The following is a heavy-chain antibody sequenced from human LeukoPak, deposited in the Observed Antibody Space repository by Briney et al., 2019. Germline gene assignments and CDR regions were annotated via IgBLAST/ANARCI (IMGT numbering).Heavy chain of an antibody. CDR1: AFTIHDHA. D-gene: IGHD6-13*01. Sequence: GRSLRLSCVGSAFTIHDHAMHWVRQAPGKGLEWVSGIDWNSGRIGYADSVKGRFTITRDNAKNSLYLQMNSLRAEDTAVYYRAKDLTHGSSSGPDWFDPWGQGTLVTVSS. V-gene: IGHV3-9*01. CDR3: AKDLTHGSSSGPDWFDP. J-gene: IGHJ5*02. CDR2: IDWNSGRI.